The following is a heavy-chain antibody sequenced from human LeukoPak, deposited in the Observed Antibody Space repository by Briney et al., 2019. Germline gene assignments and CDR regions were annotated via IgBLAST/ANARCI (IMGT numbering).Heavy chain of an antibody. V-gene: IGHV4-39*07. J-gene: IGHJ4*02. CDR1: GGSISSSSYY. CDR2: IYHSGST. Sequence: PSETLSLTCTVSGGSISSSSYYWGWIRQPPGKGLEWIGSIYHSGSTNYNPSLKSRVTISVDKSKNQFSLKLSSVTAADTAVYYCARKGYGDYNRNFHYWGQGTLVTVSS. D-gene: IGHD4-17*01. CDR3: ARKGYGDYNRNFHY.